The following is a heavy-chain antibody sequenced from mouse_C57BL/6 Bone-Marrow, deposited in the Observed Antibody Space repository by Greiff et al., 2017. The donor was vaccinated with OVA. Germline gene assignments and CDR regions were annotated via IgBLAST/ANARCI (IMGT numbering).Heavy chain of an antibody. CDR3: AATVVATRDY. J-gene: IGHJ2*01. CDR2: IDPSDSYT. D-gene: IGHD1-1*01. V-gene: IGHV1-50*01. Sequence: QVHVKQPGAELVKPGASVKLSCKASGYTFTSYWMQWVKQRPGQGLEWIGEIDPSDSYTNYNQKFKGKATLTVDTSSSTAYMQLSSLTSEDSAVYYCAATVVATRDYWGQGTTLTVSS. CDR1: GYTFTSYW.